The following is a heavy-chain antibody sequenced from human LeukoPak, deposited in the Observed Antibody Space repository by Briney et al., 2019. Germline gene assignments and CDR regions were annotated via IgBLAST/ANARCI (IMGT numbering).Heavy chain of an antibody. Sequence: GGSLRLSCAASGNYWMHWVRQAPGKGLVWVSHINSDGSWTSYADSVKGRFTISKDNAKNTVYLQMNNLRAEDTAVYYCVSFYETYWGQGTLVTVSS. CDR2: INSDGSWT. CDR1: GNYW. V-gene: IGHV3-74*01. J-gene: IGHJ4*02. D-gene: IGHD2-2*01. CDR3: VSFYETY.